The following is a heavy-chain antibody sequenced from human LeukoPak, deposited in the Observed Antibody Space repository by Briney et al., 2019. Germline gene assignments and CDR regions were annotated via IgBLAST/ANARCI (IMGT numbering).Heavy chain of an antibody. CDR2: ITSTSGTI. CDR1: GFTFSTYS. CDR3: ARVRGGNYQPLNFDY. V-gene: IGHV3-48*02. D-gene: IGHD4/OR15-4a*01. Sequence: GGSLRPSCAASGFTFSTYSMNWVRQAPGKGLEWLSYITSTSGTIYYADSVKGRFTISRDNAKNSLYLQMNSLRDEDTAVYYCARVRGGNYQPLNFDYWGQGTLVTVSS. J-gene: IGHJ4*02.